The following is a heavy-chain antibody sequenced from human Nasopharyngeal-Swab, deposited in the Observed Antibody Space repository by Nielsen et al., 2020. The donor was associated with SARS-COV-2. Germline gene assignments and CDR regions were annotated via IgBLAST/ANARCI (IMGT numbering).Heavy chain of an antibody. Sequence: GGSLRLSCAASGFTVSNHYMSWVRQAPGKGLEWVSSIRGSASSTYYADSVKGRFTISRDNSKNTLYLQMNSLRAEDTAVYYCAKVAADRSSGGWFDPWGQGTLVTVSS. CDR2: IRGSASST. CDR3: AKVAADRSSGGWFDP. V-gene: IGHV3-23*01. D-gene: IGHD6-6*01. CDR1: GFTVSNHY. J-gene: IGHJ5*02.